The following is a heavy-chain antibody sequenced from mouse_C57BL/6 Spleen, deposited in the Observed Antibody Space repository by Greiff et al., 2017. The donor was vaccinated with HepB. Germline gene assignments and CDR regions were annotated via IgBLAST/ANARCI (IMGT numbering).Heavy chain of an antibody. CDR3: AREIYYGNYGVFDY. D-gene: IGHD2-1*01. CDR2: INPNNGGT. CDR1: GYTFTDYN. J-gene: IGHJ2*01. V-gene: IGHV1-18*01. Sequence: VQLQQPGAELVRPGSSVKLSCKASGYTFTDYNMDWVKQSHGKSLEWIGDINPNNGGTIYNQKFKGKATLTVDKSSSTAYMELRSLTSEDTAVYYCAREIYYGNYGVFDYWGQGTTLTVSS.